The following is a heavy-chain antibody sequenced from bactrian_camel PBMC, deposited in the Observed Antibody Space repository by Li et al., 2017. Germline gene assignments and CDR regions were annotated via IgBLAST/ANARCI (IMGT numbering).Heavy chain of an antibody. D-gene: IGHD3*01. CDR3: AAMSTHCCGDYYWLGRNWYRY. CDR2: FRGDGKT. J-gene: IGHJ4*01. V-gene: IGHV3S55*01. CDR1: GYDDKSGC. Sequence: HVQLVESGGGSVQAGESLTLSCALSGYDDKSGCLGWFRQASGKEREGVAAFRGDGKTTYEDSVKGRFTISRDNYNNNLYLQMNSLKPEDTAMYYCAAMSTHCCGDYYWLGRNWYRYWGQGTQVTVS.